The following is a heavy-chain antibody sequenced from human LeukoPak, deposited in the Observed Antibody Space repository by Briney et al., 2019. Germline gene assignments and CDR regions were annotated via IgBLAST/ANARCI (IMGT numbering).Heavy chain of an antibody. D-gene: IGHD4-17*01. J-gene: IGHJ4*02. CDR2: ISGSGVST. CDR3: AKDDTREPKSGDYDG. Sequence: GGSLRLSCATSGFTFSNFAMSWVRQAPGKGLEWVSVISGSGVSTYYADSVKGRFTISRDDSKNTVFLQMNSLRAEDSAVYYCAKDDTREPKSGDYDGWGQGTLVTVSS. V-gene: IGHV3-23*01. CDR1: GFTFSNFA.